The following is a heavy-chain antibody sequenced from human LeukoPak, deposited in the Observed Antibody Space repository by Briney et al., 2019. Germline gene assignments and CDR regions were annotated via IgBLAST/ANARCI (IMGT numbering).Heavy chain of an antibody. Sequence: ASVKVSCKASGYTFTSYDINWVRQATGQGLEWMGWMNPNSGNTGYAQKFQGRVTITRNTSISTAYMELSSLRSEDTAVYYCARKDCSRGSCYYNWFDPWGQGTLVTVSS. CDR2: MNPNSGNT. CDR3: ARKDCSRGSCYYNWFDP. J-gene: IGHJ5*02. V-gene: IGHV1-8*03. CDR1: GYTFTSYD. D-gene: IGHD2-15*01.